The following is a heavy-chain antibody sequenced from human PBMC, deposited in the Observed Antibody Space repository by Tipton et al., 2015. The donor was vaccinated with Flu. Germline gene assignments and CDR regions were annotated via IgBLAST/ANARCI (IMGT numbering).Heavy chain of an antibody. Sequence: SLRLSCAASGFTFSTFWMHWVRQAPGKGLEWVANINQDGSEKYYVDSVKGRFTISRDNSKDTLYLQMNSLRVEDTAVYYCGRGGYNSAWYEDYRGQGTLVTVSS. V-gene: IGHV3-7*03. D-gene: IGHD6-19*01. J-gene: IGHJ4*02. CDR3: GRGGYNSAWYEDY. CDR2: INQDGSEK. CDR1: GFTFSTFW.